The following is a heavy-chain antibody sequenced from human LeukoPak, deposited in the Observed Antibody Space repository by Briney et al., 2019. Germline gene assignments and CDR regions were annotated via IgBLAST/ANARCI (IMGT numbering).Heavy chain of an antibody. CDR3: ARDYDSSGYYHHFDY. D-gene: IGHD3-22*01. CDR1: GFTFSSYA. Sequence: PGGSLRLSCAASGFTFSSYAMHWVRQAPGKGLEWVTVISYDGRNEYYADSVKGRFTISRDNSKNTLYLQMNSLRPEDTAVYYCARDYDSSGYYHHFDYWGQGTLVTVSS. V-gene: IGHV3-30-3*01. J-gene: IGHJ4*02. CDR2: ISYDGRNE.